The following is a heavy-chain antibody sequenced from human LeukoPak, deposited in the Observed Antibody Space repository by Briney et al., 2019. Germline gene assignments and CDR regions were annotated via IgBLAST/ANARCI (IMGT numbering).Heavy chain of an antibody. V-gene: IGHV3-23*01. CDR2: ISGSGDNT. D-gene: IGHD6-6*01. Sequence: LRLSCAASGFTFSSYAMSWVRQVPGKGLEWASVISGSGDNTYYADSVKGRFTISRDNSKNMLYLQMNSLRAEDTAVYYCAKWKYSNSGIDDYWGQGTLVTVSS. J-gene: IGHJ4*02. CDR3: AKWKYSNSGIDDY. CDR1: GFTFSSYA.